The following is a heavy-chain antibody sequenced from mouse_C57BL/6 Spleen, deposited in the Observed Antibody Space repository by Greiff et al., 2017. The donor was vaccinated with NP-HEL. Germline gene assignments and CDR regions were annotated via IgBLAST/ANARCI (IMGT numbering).Heavy chain of an antibody. Sequence: VQLQQSGTELVKPGASVKLSCKASGYTFTSYWMHWVKQRPGQGLEWIGNINPSNGGTNYNETVKSKATLTVDKSSSTAYMQLSSLTSEDSAVYYCARPATVVATRAWFAYWGQGTLVTVSA. CDR2: INPSNGGT. D-gene: IGHD1-1*01. V-gene: IGHV1-53*01. J-gene: IGHJ3*01. CDR3: ARPATVVATRAWFAY. CDR1: GYTFTSYW.